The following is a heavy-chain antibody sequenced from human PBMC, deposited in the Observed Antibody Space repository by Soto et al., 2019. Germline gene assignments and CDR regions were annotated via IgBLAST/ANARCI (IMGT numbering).Heavy chain of an antibody. Sequence: GGSLRLSCTASGFTFKNYGMNWVRQAPGKGLEWVSIITDSGDTTYYADSVKGRFNISRDNYKNTLYLQMNGLRAEDTAVYYCAKGGHYYNGSPVDFAFWGPGTLVTVSS. CDR2: ITDSGDTT. D-gene: IGHD3-22*01. V-gene: IGHV3-23*01. CDR3: AKGGHYYNGSPVDFAF. CDR1: GFTFKNYG. J-gene: IGHJ4*02.